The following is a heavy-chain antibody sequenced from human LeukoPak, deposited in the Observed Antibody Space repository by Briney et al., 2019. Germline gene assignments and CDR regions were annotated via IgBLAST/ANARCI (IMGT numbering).Heavy chain of an antibody. J-gene: IGHJ4*02. CDR2: ISWNSGSI. Sequence: PGGSLRLSCAASGFTFDDYAMHWVRQAPGKGLEWVSGISWNSGSIGYADSVKGRFTISRDNAYNSLYLQMDSLRVEDTAVYYCTTDRRDREFDYWGQGTLVTVSS. CDR1: GFTFDDYA. D-gene: IGHD1-14*01. V-gene: IGHV3-9*01. CDR3: TTDRRDREFDY.